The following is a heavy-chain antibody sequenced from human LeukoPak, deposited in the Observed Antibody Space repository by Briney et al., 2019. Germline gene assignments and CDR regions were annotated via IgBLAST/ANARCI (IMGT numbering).Heavy chain of an antibody. Sequence: SETLSHTCTVSGGSISSGGYYWSWIRQHPGKGLEWIGYIYYSGSTYYNPSLKSRVTISVDTSKNQFSLKLSSVTAADTAVYYCARDLLGNEDQLLLRFDPWGQGTLVTVSS. J-gene: IGHJ5*02. CDR1: GGSISSGGYY. D-gene: IGHD2-2*01. CDR2: IYYSGST. CDR3: ARDLLGNEDQLLLRFDP. V-gene: IGHV4-31*03.